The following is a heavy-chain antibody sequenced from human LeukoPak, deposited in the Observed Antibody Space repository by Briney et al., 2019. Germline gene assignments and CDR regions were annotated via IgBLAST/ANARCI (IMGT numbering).Heavy chain of an antibody. Sequence: SETLSLTCTVSADSISSLDYYWGWIRQPPGKGLEWMGSVSHTGTTYYKPSLKSRVTLSVDTSKNHFSLNLTSATAADTAVYYCARHLTWANSVSLRYFVSWGHGTLVTVSS. D-gene: IGHD4-17*01. V-gene: IGHV4-39*01. CDR1: ADSISSLDYY. J-gene: IGHJ4*01. CDR3: ARHLTWANSVSLRYFVS. CDR2: VSHTGTT.